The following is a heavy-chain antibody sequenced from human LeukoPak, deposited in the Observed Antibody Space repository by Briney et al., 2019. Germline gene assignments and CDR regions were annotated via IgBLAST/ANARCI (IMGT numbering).Heavy chain of an antibody. Sequence: PGASLRLSCAASGFTFSSYVMSWARQAAGKGLEWVSFIRGGGGSTYYASSVKGRFNISRHNSKNTLYLQMNSLTAEDTAVYYCARSGRTGYSYCYDNYWGGGTLLTVSS. J-gene: IGHJ4*02. CDR1: GFTFSSYV. V-gene: IGHV3-23*01. CDR3: ARSGRTGYSYCYDNY. D-gene: IGHD5-18*01. CDR2: IRGGGGST.